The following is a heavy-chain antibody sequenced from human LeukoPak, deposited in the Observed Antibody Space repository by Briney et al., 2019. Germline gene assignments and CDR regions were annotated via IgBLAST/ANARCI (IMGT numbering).Heavy chain of an antibody. J-gene: IGHJ4*02. CDR3: TRYDDDHFDY. Sequence: GGSLRLSCAGSGFTFSGYGIHWFCNPPAKGQERVVVIADDGSRAFYADSVKGRFTISRENSKNTMSVQMDALRAEDTAVYYCTRYDDDHFDYWGQGTLVTVSS. CDR2: IADDGSRA. CDR1: GFTFSGYG. V-gene: IGHV3-33*01. D-gene: IGHD3-3*01.